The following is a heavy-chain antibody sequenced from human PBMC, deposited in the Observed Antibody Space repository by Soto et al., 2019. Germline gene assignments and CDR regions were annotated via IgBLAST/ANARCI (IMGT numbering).Heavy chain of an antibody. CDR1: GFTFSSYW. CDR3: ARRVWFGLDAFDI. D-gene: IGHD3-10*01. Sequence: QIGGSLRLSCAASGFTFSSYWMSWVRQAPGKGLEWVANIKQDGSEKYYVDSVKGRFTISRDNAKNSLYLQMNSLRAEDTAVYYCARRVWFGLDAFDIWGQGTMVTVSS. CDR2: IKQDGSEK. J-gene: IGHJ3*02. V-gene: IGHV3-7*01.